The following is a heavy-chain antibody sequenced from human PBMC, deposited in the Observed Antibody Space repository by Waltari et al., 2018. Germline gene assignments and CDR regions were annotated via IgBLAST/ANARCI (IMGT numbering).Heavy chain of an antibody. Sequence: QPQLQESGPGLEKPSETLSLTCTVSGGSITTRSYHWAWIRQTPGKGLEWIGSIHISGSTDSNPSFMSRFTRSVDTSNNQCSLKLTSVTAADTAVYYCARQPPTTVPTPRSPFDTWGQGTMVSVSS. CDR3: ARQPPTTVPTPRSPFDT. D-gene: IGHD4-17*01. V-gene: IGHV4-39*07. J-gene: IGHJ3*02. CDR2: IHISGST. CDR1: GGSITTRSYH.